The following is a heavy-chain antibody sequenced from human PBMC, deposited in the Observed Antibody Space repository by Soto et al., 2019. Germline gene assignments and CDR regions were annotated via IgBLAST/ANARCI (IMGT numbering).Heavy chain of an antibody. CDR2: LSYDGHNE. V-gene: IGHV3-30*18. Sequence: QVQLVESGGAVVQPGTSLRLSCAASGVAFSTYGVHWVRQAPGKGLEWVAILSYDGHNEYYTDSVKGRFTISRDTSRNTLYLQMDRLRADDRGMYYCAKDRGFGEYLFDSWGQGTLVTVSS. CDR3: AKDRGFGEYLFDS. CDR1: GVAFSTYG. J-gene: IGHJ4*02. D-gene: IGHD3-10*01.